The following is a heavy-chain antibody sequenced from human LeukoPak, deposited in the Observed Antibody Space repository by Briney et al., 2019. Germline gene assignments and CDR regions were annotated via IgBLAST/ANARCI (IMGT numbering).Heavy chain of an antibody. CDR3: AREAGSLTMIVVARPLGAFDI. Sequence: ASVKVSCKASGGTFSSYAISWVRQAPGQGLGWMGRIIPILGIANYAQKFQGRVTITADKSTSTAYMELSSLRSEDTAVYYCAREAGSLTMIVVARPLGAFDIWGQGTMVTVSS. CDR2: IIPILGIA. D-gene: IGHD3-22*01. CDR1: GGTFSSYA. V-gene: IGHV1-69*04. J-gene: IGHJ3*02.